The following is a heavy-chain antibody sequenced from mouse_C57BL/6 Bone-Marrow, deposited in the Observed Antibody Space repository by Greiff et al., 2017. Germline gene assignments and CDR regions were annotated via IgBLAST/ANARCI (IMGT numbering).Heavy chain of an antibody. Sequence: VHVKQSGPELVKPGASVKISCKASGYSFTDYNMNWVKQSNGKSLEWIGVINPNYGTTSYNQKFKGKATLTVDQSSSTAYMQLNSLTSEDSAVYYCARRAYGSSYEWFAYWGQGTLGTVSA. CDR3: ARRAYGSSYEWFAY. D-gene: IGHD1-1*01. V-gene: IGHV1-39*01. CDR1: GYSFTDYN. J-gene: IGHJ3*01. CDR2: INPNYGTT.